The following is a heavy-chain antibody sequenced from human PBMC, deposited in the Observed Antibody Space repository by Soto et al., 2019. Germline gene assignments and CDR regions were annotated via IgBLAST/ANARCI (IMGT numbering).Heavy chain of an antibody. J-gene: IGHJ6*03. D-gene: IGHD3-16*01. CDR1: GGSINNANYF. CDR3: ARHRLISYYYSYMDV. V-gene: IGHV4-39*01. CDR2: IYYTAST. Sequence: TSETLSLTCTVSGGSINNANYFWGWIRQPPGKGLEWIGTIYYTASTYYNPSLKSRVTISVDTSKNQFSLKLTSVTAADTAVYYCARHRLISYYYSYMDVWGKGTTVTVSS.